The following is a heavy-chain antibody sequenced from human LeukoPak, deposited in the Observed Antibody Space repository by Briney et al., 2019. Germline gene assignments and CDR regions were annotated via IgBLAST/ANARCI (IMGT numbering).Heavy chain of an antibody. J-gene: IGHJ3*02. Sequence: GGSLRLSCAASGFTFSYFYMTWIRQAPGKGLEWVSYISSSGSTIYYADSVKGRFTISRDNSKNTLYLQMNSLRAEDTAVYYCARGHVKYSSSGDAFDIWGQGTMVTVSS. V-gene: IGHV3-11*04. CDR2: ISSSGSTI. D-gene: IGHD6-6*01. CDR3: ARGHVKYSSSGDAFDI. CDR1: GFTFSYFY.